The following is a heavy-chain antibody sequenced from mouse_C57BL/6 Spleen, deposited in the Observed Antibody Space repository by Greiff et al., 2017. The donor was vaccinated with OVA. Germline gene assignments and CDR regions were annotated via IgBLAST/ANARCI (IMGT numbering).Heavy chain of an antibody. CDR1: GYAFSSSW. CDR2: IYPGDGDT. V-gene: IGHV1-82*01. CDR3: ARNIAYYSNHYYAMDY. Sequence: VKLQESGPELVKPGASVKISCKASGYAFSSSWMNWVKQRPGKGLEWIGRIYPGDGDTNYNGKFKGKATLTADKSSSTAYMQLSSLTSEDSAVYFCARNIAYYSNHYYAMDYWGQGTSVTVSS. D-gene: IGHD2-5*01. J-gene: IGHJ4*01.